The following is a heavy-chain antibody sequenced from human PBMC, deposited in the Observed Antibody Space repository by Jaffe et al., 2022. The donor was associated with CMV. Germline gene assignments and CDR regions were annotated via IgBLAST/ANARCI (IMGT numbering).Heavy chain of an antibody. D-gene: IGHD3-3*01. CDR1: GFTFDDYA. V-gene: IGHV3-9*01. CDR2: ISWNSGSI. J-gene: IGHJ6*02. Sequence: EVQLVESGGGLVQPGRSLRLSCAASGFTFDDYAMHWVRQAPGKGLEWVSGISWNSGSIGYADSVKGRFTISRDNAKNSLYLQMNSLRAEDTALYYCAKGGDFWSGYYYGMDVWGQGTTVTVSS. CDR3: AKGGDFWSGYYYGMDV.